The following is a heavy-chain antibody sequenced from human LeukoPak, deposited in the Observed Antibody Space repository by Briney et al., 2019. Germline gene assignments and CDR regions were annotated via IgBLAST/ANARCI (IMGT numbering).Heavy chain of an antibody. CDR2: IKQDGSEK. CDR3: ARVTCEGGSGYSDY. V-gene: IGHV3-7*05. CDR1: GFTLSYYW. Sequence: PGGSLRLSCAASGFTLSYYWMNWVRQAPGKGLEWVANIKQDGSEKYYVDSVKGRFTISRDNAKNSLYLQMNSLRAEDTAVYYCARVTCEGGSGYSDYWGQGTLLTVSS. J-gene: IGHJ4*02. D-gene: IGHD2-15*01.